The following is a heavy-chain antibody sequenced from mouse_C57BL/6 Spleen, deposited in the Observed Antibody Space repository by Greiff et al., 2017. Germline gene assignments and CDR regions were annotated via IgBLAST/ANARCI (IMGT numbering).Heavy chain of an antibody. J-gene: IGHJ1*03. V-gene: IGHV1-54*01. Sequence: QVQLQQSGAELVRPGTSVKVSCKASGYAFTNYLIEWVKQRPGQGLEWIGVINPGSGGTNYNEKFKGKATLTADKSSSTAYMQLSSLTSEDSAVYFCARWTIYYDYDKYFDVWGTGTTVTVSS. CDR1: GYAFTNYL. D-gene: IGHD2-4*01. CDR2: INPGSGGT. CDR3: ARWTIYYDYDKYFDV.